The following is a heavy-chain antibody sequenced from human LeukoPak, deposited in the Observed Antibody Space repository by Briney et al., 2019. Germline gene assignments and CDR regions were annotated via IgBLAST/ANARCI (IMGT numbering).Heavy chain of an antibody. V-gene: IGHV4-59*12. D-gene: IGHD6-13*01. J-gene: IGHJ4*02. CDR1: GGSIGSYY. CDR2: VSYSGGA. CDR3: ARGPVAAAGTSFDY. Sequence: PSETLSLTCSVSGGSIGSYYWNWIRQSPGKGLEWLGSVSYSGGANSSPSLRGRVTISVDTSKNQFSLKLSSVTAADTAVYYCARGPVAAAGTSFDYWGQGTLVTVSS.